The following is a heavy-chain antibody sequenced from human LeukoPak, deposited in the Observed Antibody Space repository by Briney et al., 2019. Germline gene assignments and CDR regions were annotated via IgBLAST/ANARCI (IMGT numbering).Heavy chain of an antibody. CDR3: ATSDDLWSGMDN. CDR1: GFAFSTSS. Sequence: GGSLRLSCAVSGFAFSTSSMNWVRQAPGKGLEWVSSISGSSSYIYYADSVKGRFTISRDNAKNSLYLQMDSLRAEDTAVYYCATSDDLWSGMDNWGQGTLVTVSS. J-gene: IGHJ4*02. D-gene: IGHD3-3*01. V-gene: IGHV3-21*01. CDR2: ISGSSSYI.